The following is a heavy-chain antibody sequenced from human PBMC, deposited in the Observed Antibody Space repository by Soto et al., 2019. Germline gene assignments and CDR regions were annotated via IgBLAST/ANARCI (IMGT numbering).Heavy chain of an antibody. V-gene: IGHV3-21*01. CDR3: LRGQPTISRDNAEDSIYLQIESLRAEDTDVNYCVRDFGRYFRSGYMDV. CDR1: GFTFSAFS. D-gene: IGHD1-26*01. CDR2: INEDSTYI. J-gene: IGHJ6*03. Sequence: EVRLVESGGGLVKPGGSLRLSCAASGFTFSAFSMNWVRQAPGKGLEGLSCINEDSTYIYYGDSLMGRCTISVDTAKVLMRPIHNSEKSTSPYQGDSLRGQPTISRDNAEDSIYLQIESLRAEDTDVNYCVRDFGRYFRSGYMDVWGDGATVNVS.